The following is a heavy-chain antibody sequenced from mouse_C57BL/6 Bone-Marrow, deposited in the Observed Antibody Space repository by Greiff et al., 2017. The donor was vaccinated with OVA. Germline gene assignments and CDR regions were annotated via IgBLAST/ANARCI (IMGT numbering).Heavy chain of an antibody. CDR3: AVGELGQSDFDY. Sequence: VQLQQSGPELVKPGASVKISCKASGYTFTDYYMNWVKQSHGKSLEWIGDINPNNGGTSYNQKFKGKATLTVDKSSSTAYMELRSLTSEDAAVYYYAVGELGQSDFDYWGQGTTLTVSS. D-gene: IGHD4-1*01. V-gene: IGHV1-26*01. CDR1: GYTFTDYY. CDR2: INPNNGGT. J-gene: IGHJ2*01.